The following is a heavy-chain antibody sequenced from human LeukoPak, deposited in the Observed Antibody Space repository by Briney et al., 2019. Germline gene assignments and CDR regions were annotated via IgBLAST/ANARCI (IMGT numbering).Heavy chain of an antibody. Sequence: LAGGSLRLSCAASGFTFSSYAMHWVRQAPGRGLEWVSAISGSGGSTYYADSVKGRFTISRDNSKNTLYLQMNSLRAEDTAVYYCAKEQQWLVGVGDYYYYYYMDVWGKGTTVTISS. V-gene: IGHV3-23*01. D-gene: IGHD6-19*01. CDR3: AKEQQWLVGVGDYYYYYYMDV. CDR2: ISGSGGST. CDR1: GFTFSSYA. J-gene: IGHJ6*03.